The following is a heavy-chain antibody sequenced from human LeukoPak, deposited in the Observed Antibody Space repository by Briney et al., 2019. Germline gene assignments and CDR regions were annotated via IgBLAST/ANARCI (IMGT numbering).Heavy chain of an antibody. J-gene: IGHJ3*02. CDR3: VGGLLGYSSSGLGVAFDI. Sequence: SETLSLTCTVSGGSISDYYWTWIRQPPRKRQEWVGYIYFSGSTNYNPSLKSRLTISVDTSTSHFSLNLSAVSAPYTDACFCVGGLLGYSSSGLGVAFDIWGQRTMVSVSS. CDR2: IYFSGST. D-gene: IGHD6-13*01. V-gene: IGHV4-59*01. CDR1: GGSISDYY.